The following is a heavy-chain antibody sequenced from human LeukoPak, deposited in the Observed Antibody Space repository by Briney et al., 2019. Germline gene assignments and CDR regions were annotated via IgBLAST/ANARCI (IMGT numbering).Heavy chain of an antibody. CDR3: ARVENSGSFPFDY. V-gene: IGHV7-4-1*02. CDR1: GYTFTNYG. D-gene: IGHD1-26*01. J-gene: IGHJ4*02. CDR2: INTNSGNP. Sequence: ASVKVSCKASGYTFTNYGMNWVRQAPGQGLEWMGWINTNSGNPTYAQGFTGRFVFSLDTSVSTAYLQISWLKTEDTAVYYCARVENSGSFPFDYWGQGTLVTVSS.